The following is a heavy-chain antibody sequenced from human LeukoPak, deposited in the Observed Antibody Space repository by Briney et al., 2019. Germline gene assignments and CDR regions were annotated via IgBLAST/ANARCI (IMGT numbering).Heavy chain of an antibody. V-gene: IGHV3-23*01. CDR1: GFTLSSYA. J-gene: IGHJ4*02. CDR3: AKAGYDYVWGSYRYVYYFDY. CDR2: ISGSGGST. D-gene: IGHD3-16*02. Sequence: PGGSLRLSCAASGFTLSSYAMSWVRQAPGKGLEWVSAISGSGGSTYYADSVKGRFTISRDNSKNTLYLQMNSLRAEDTAVYYCAKAGYDYVWGSYRYVYYFDYWGQGTLVTVSS.